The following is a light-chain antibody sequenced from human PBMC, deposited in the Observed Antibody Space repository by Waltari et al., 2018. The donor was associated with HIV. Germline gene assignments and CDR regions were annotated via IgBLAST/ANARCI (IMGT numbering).Light chain of an antibody. J-gene: IGLJ1*01. V-gene: IGLV2-23*02. Sequence: QSALTQPASLSGSRGQSITLSCSGTNTNIGPYNLVSWFQQYPGKAPKLMIYEVAARPSGVSDRFSGSKSGNTASLTISGLQTEDEADYYCVSYAGNGVYVFGTGTKVTVL. CDR1: NTNIGPYNL. CDR2: EVA. CDR3: VSYAGNGVYV.